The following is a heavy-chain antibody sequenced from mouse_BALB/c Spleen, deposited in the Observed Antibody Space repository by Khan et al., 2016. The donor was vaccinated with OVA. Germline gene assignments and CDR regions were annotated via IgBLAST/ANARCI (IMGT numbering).Heavy chain of an antibody. CDR1: GYTFSSSW. V-gene: IGHV1-9*01. CDR2: ILPDSTST. CDR3: AGNYYGSTCEDAMDY. Sequence: QVQLQQSGAELMKPGASVKISCKATGYTFSSSWIEWVKQRPGHGLEWIGEILPDSTSTNYNQNFKGKATFTADTSSNTAYMQLSSLTSEDSAVDDCAGNYYGSTCEDAMDYGGQGTSVTVSS. J-gene: IGHJ4*01. D-gene: IGHD1-1*01.